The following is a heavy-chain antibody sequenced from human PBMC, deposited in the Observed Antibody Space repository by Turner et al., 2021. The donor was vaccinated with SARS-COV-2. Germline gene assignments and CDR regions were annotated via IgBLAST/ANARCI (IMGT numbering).Heavy chain of an antibody. CDR2: ISGSGGST. Sequence: EVQLLESGGGLVQPGGSLSLSCAASGFTFSSYAMSWVRQAPGKGLEWVSAISGSGGSTYYADSVKSRFTISRDNSKNTLYLQMSSLRAEDTAVYYCAKDEYGDYGVGDYWGQGTLVTVSS. CDR1: GFTFSSYA. CDR3: AKDEYGDYGVGDY. V-gene: IGHV3-23*01. D-gene: IGHD4-17*01. J-gene: IGHJ4*02.